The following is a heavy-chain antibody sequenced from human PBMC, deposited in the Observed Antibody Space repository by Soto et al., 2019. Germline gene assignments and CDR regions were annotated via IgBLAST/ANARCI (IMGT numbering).Heavy chain of an antibody. Sequence: ASVKVSCKAFGYTFNAFYMHWVRQAPGQGLEWMGVINPSGDGTNYAQKFQGRVTITADESTSTAYMELSSLRSEDTAVYYCARLGKDGYMVYWGQGTLVTVSS. CDR3: ARLGKDGYMVY. CDR2: INPSGDGT. J-gene: IGHJ4*02. V-gene: IGHV1-46*02. CDR1: GYTFNAFY. D-gene: IGHD5-12*01.